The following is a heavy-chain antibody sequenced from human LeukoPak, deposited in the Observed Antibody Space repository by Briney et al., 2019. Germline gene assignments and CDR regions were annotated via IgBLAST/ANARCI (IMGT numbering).Heavy chain of an antibody. V-gene: IGHV1-2*02. D-gene: IGHD3-10*01. CDR3: ARDISWFGENDAFDF. Sequence: ASVKVSCKAFGYTFTGNYMHWVRQAPGQGLEWMGWINPNTGDTNYAQRFQGRVTMTTDTSITTAYMELSRLTFDDTAVYYCARDISWFGENDAFDFWGQGTIVTVSS. CDR1: GYTFTGNY. CDR2: INPNTGDT. J-gene: IGHJ3*01.